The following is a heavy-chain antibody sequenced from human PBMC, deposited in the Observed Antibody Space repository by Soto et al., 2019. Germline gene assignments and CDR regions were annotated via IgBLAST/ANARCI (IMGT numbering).Heavy chain of an antibody. CDR2: ISSDGTTT. CDR1: GFTFSKYW. J-gene: IGHJ1*01. D-gene: IGHD3-3*01. Sequence: EVQLVESGGGLVQPGRALRLSCAASGFTFSKYWMHWVRQAPGKGPVWVSYISSDGTTTDYADSVKGRFTISRDNAKKTLYRQMDSLRVEDTAVYSYAMQECTDHVCLEAAVTVGGALEFWGQGAQVSVAS. V-gene: IGHV3-74*01. CDR3: AMQECTDHVCLEAAVTVGGALEF.